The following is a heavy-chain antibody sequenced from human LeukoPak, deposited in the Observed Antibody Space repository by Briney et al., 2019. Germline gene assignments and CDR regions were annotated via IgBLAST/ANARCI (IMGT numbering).Heavy chain of an antibody. CDR3: ARAGGTQYCTNGVCQGVFDY. CDR2: IYYSGST. CDR1: GGSISSGGYY. J-gene: IGHJ4*02. V-gene: IGHV4-61*08. D-gene: IGHD2-8*01. Sequence: PSQTLSLTCTVSGGSISSGGYYWSWIRQPPGKGLEWIGYIYYSGSTSYNPSLKSRVTISVDTSKNQFSLKLSSVTAADTAVYYCARAGGTQYCTNGVCQGVFDYWGQGTLVTVSS.